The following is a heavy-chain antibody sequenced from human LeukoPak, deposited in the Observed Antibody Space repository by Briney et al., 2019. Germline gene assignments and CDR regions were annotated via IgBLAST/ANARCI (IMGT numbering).Heavy chain of an antibody. Sequence: SETLSLTCAVYGGSFSGYYWSWIRQPPGKGLEWIGEINHSGSTNYNPSLKSQVTISVDTSKNQFSLKLSSVTAADTAVYYCARRRSGSYLSWFDPWGQGTLVTVSS. CDR1: GGSFSGYY. D-gene: IGHD1-26*01. CDR3: ARRRSGSYLSWFDP. V-gene: IGHV4-34*01. CDR2: INHSGST. J-gene: IGHJ5*02.